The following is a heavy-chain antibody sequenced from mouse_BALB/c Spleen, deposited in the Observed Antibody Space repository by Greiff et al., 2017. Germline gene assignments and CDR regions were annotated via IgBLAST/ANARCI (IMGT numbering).Heavy chain of an antibody. CDR2: INPSNGRT. CDR3: ARSQTGTRDYFDY. D-gene: IGHD4-1*01. CDR1: GYTFTSYW. Sequence: VQLQQPGAELVKPGASVKLSCKASGYTFTSYWMHWVKQRPGQGLEWIGEINPSNGRTNYNEKFKSKATLTVDKSSSTAYMQLSSLTSEDSAVYYCARSQTGTRDYFDYWGQGTTLTVSS. J-gene: IGHJ2*01. V-gene: IGHV1S81*02.